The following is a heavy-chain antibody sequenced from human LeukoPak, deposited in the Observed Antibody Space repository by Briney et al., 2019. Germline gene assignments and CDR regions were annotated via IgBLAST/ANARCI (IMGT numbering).Heavy chain of an antibody. D-gene: IGHD2-8*01. CDR3: AKVGSILMVYAYNDY. CDR2: ISWNSGSI. CDR1: GFTFDDYA. V-gene: IGHV3-9*01. J-gene: IGHJ4*02. Sequence: GGSLRLSCAASGFTFDDYAMHWVRQAPGKGLEWVSGISWNSGSIGYADSVKGRFTISRDNSKNTLYLQMNSLRAEDTAVYYCAKVGSILMVYAYNDYWGQGTLVTVSS.